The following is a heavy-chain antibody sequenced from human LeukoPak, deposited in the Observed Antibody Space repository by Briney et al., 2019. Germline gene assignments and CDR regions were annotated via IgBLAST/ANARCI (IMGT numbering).Heavy chain of an antibody. J-gene: IGHJ4*02. V-gene: IGHV1-46*01. CDR1: GYTFTSYY. D-gene: IGHD3-22*01. Sequence: ASVKVSCKASGYTFTSYYMHWVRQAPGQGLEWMGIINPSGGSTSYAQKFQGRVTMTRDTSTSTVYMELSSLRSEDTAVYYCARDHEGPYYYDSSGYLHYWGQGTLVTVSS. CDR3: ARDHEGPYYYDSSGYLHY. CDR2: INPSGGST.